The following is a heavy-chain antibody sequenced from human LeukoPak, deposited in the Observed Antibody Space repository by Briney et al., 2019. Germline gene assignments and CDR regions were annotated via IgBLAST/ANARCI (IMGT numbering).Heavy chain of an antibody. V-gene: IGHV4-34*01. CDR1: GGSFSGYY. Sequence: PSETLSLTCAVYGGSFSGYYWSWIRQPPGKGLEWIGEINHSGSTNYNPSLKSRVTISVDTSKNQFSLKLSSVTAADTAVYYCARGRGGFGVVVPAAMFFDYWGQGTLVTVSS. CDR2: INHSGST. J-gene: IGHJ4*02. D-gene: IGHD2-2*01. CDR3: ARGRGGFGVVVPAAMFFDY.